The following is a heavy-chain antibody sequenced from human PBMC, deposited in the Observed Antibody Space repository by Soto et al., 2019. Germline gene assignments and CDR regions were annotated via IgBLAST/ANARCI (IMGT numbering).Heavy chain of an antibody. Sequence: XGSLRLSCAASGFTFSDYSMSWIRQAPGRGLEWVSYIISSSSYTNYADSVKGRFTISRDNAKNSLYLQMNSLRAEDTAVYYCARVSPHYGGNHDAFDIWGQGTMATVSS. CDR2: IISSSSYT. J-gene: IGHJ3*02. CDR3: ARVSPHYGGNHDAFDI. CDR1: GFTFSDYS. V-gene: IGHV3-11*06. D-gene: IGHD4-17*01.